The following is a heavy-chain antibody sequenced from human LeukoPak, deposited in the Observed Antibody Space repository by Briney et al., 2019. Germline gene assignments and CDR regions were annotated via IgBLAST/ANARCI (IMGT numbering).Heavy chain of an antibody. J-gene: IGHJ4*02. CDR2: IENDGSTT. CDR1: GFTFSSNW. V-gene: IGHV3-74*03. D-gene: IGHD3-10*01. Sequence: GGSLRLSCAASGFTFSSNWMYWVRQAPGKGLVWVSRIENDGSTTSYADSVKGRFTISRDNAKNMVYLQMNSLTGDDTAVYYCARDRGHAILDYWGQGSLVTVSS. CDR3: ARDRGHAILDY.